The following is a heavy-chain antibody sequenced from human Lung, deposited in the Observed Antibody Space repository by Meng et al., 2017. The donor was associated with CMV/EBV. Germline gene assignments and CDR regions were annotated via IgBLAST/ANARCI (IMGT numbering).Heavy chain of an antibody. CDR3: ARGESRGYNGGKDFHY. CDR1: TGTFRSYS. Sequence: SAXVSXXAPTGTFRSYSINWVRQAPGQGLEWMAGIIPMSGTANYAQNFQGRVAITMDEATSTAYMELSSLRSEDTAVYYCARGESRGYNGGKDFHYWGQVAXVTVAS. V-gene: IGHV1-69*05. D-gene: IGHD5-18*01. J-gene: IGHJ4*02. CDR2: IIPMSGTA.